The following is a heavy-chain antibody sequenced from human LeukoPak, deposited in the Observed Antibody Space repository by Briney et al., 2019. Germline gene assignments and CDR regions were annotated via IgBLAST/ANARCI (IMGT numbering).Heavy chain of an antibody. CDR1: GDSITSDY. Sequence: SETLSLTCTVSGDSITSDYWSWIRQPPGKGLEWIAYIYSSETTDYNPSLRSRVSISIDTSKNQFSLKLDSVTAADTAVYYCARHFRGHHYTSFWYFDLWGRGTLVTVSS. CDR2: IYSSETT. V-gene: IGHV4-59*08. J-gene: IGHJ2*01. D-gene: IGHD4-11*01. CDR3: ARHFRGHHYTSFWYFDL.